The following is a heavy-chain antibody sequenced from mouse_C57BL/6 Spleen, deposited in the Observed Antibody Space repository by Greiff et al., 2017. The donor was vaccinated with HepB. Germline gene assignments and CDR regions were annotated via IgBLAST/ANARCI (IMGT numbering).Heavy chain of an antibody. Sequence: QVQLKQPGAELVMPGASVKLSCKASGYTFTSYWMHWVKQRPGQGLEWIGEIDPSDSYTNYNQKFKGKSTLTVDKSSSTAYMQLSSLTSEDSAVYYCARGYGYDGGDYFDYWGQGTTLTVSS. CDR3: ARGYGYDGGDYFDY. J-gene: IGHJ2*01. CDR1: GYTFTSYW. D-gene: IGHD2-2*01. V-gene: IGHV1-69*01. CDR2: IDPSDSYT.